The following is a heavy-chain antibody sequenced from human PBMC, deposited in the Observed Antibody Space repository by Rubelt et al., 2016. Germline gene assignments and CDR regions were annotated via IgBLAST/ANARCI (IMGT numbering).Heavy chain of an antibody. CDR3: AREAYDSSGEDAFDI. Sequence: QLQLQESGPGLVKPSQTLSLTCTVSGGSISSGGYYWSWIRQHPGKGLEWIGYIYYSGSTYYNPSLKSRVTISVDTSKNQFSLKLSSVTAADTAVYYCAREAYDSSGEDAFDIWGQGTMVTVSS. D-gene: IGHD3-22*01. CDR1: GGSISSGGYY. V-gene: IGHV4-31*03. CDR2: IYYSGST. J-gene: IGHJ3*02.